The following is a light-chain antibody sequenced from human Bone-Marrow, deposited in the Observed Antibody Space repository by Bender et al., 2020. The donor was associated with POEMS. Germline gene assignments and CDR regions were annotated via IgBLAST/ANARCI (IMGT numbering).Light chain of an antibody. J-gene: IGLJ2*01. CDR1: DLGDKY. V-gene: IGLV3-1*01. Sequence: SYEVTQPPSVSVSPGQTASITCSGDDLGDKYVAWYQQKPGQSPVLVIYQDTKRPSGIPERFSGSNSGKTATLTISGTQAMDEADYYCQAWDTYSVLFGGGTKLTVL. CDR2: QDT. CDR3: QAWDTYSVL.